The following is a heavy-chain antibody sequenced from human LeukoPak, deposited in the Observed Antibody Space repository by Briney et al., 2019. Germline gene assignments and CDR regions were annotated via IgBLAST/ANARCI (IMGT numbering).Heavy chain of an antibody. CDR2: IYYSGST. V-gene: IGHV4-59*08. Sequence: PSETLSLTCTVSGGSISSYYWSWIRQPPGKGLEWIGYIYYSGSTNYNPSLKSRVTISVDTSKNQFSLKLSSVTAADTAVYYCARQYYYGSGYYFDYWGQGTLVTVSS. J-gene: IGHJ4*02. CDR3: ARQYYYGSGYYFDY. CDR1: GGSISSYY. D-gene: IGHD3-10*01.